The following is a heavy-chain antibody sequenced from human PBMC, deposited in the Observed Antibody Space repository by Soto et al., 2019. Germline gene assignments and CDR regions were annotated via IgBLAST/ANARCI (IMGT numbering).Heavy chain of an antibody. CDR1: GYTFTSYG. CDR2: ISAYNGHT. D-gene: IGHD1-26*01. J-gene: IGHJ4*02. V-gene: IGHV1-18*01. Sequence: QVPLVQAGAEGKKPGAPVKVSCKASGYTFTSYGIAWVRQAPGQGLAWMGWISAYNGHTNYAQKRQGRVTMTTDTSTSTAFLELRSLRSDDTAVYYCARGVWEWELSAFDYWGQGTLVTVSS. CDR3: ARGVWEWELSAFDY.